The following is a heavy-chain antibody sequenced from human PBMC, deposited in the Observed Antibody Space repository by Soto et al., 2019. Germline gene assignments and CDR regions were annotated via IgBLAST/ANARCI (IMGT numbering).Heavy chain of an antibody. J-gene: IGHJ6*03. CDR2: IYYSGST. CDR1: GGSISSSSYY. V-gene: IGHV4-39*01. Sequence: SETLSLTCTVSGGSISSSSYYWGWIRQPPGKGLEWIGSIYYSGSTYYNPSLKSRVTISVDTSRNQFSLKLSSVTAADTAVYYCARAAGSSSLYYYYYMDVWGQGTTVTVSS. CDR3: ARAAGSSSLYYYYYMDV. D-gene: IGHD6-6*01.